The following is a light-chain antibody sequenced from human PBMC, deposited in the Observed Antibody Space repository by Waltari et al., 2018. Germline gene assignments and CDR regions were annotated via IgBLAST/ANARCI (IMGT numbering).Light chain of an antibody. V-gene: IGKV4-1*01. J-gene: IGKJ1*01. CDR3: QQYYSRRT. CDR1: QTILYNSNDKTY. CDR2: WAS. Sequence: IVMTQSPDSLAVSLGARATHNCTSSQTILYNSNDKTYQAWYQQKPGQPPRLLIYWASTRESGVPDRFSGSGSGTDFTLTISNLQAEDVAVYYCQQYYSRRTFGQGTKVEI.